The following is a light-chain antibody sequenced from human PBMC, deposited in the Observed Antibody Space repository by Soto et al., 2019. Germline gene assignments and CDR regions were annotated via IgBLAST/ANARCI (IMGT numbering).Light chain of an antibody. J-gene: IGKJ5*01. CDR3: QQYGSSPPIT. V-gene: IGKV3-20*01. CDR2: GAS. CDR1: QSVSSSY. Sequence: EIVLTQSPGTLSLSPVERSTLSCMAIQSVSSSYLAWYQQKPGQAPRLLIYGASSRATGIPDRFSGSGSGTDFTLTISRLEPEDFAVYYCQQYGSSPPITCGQGKRREIK.